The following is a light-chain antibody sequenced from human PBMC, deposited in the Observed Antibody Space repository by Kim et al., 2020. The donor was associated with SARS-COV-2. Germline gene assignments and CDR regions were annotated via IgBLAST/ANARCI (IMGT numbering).Light chain of an antibody. Sequence: DIQMTQSPSYLSASVGDRVTIACRAGQTINRYLNWYQQRPRKAPTLLIYGASNLQSGVPSRFNGSGSGTDFTLTINSLQPEDFSTYYCQQSYSNPRTFGRGTKLEI. V-gene: IGKV1-39*01. J-gene: IGKJ4*02. CDR3: QQSYSNPRT. CDR2: GAS. CDR1: QTINRY.